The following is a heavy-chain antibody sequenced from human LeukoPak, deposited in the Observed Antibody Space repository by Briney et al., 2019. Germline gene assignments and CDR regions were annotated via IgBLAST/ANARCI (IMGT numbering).Heavy chain of an antibody. J-gene: IGHJ4*02. CDR1: GYTFTGYY. Sequence: EASVKVSCKASGYTFTGYYMHWVRQAPGQGLEWMGWTNPNSGGTNYAQKFQGRVTMTRDTSISTAYMELSRLRSDDTAVYYCALEVSALAFEYWGQGTLVTVSS. CDR2: TNPNSGGT. D-gene: IGHD3-3*02. V-gene: IGHV1-2*02. CDR3: ALEVSALAFEY.